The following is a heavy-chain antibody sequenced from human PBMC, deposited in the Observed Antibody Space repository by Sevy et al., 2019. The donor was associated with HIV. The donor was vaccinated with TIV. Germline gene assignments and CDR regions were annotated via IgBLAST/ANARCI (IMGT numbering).Heavy chain of an antibody. J-gene: IGHJ5*02. V-gene: IGHV1-8*03. D-gene: IGHD3-9*01. CDR1: GYTFTSYD. CDR3: ARGEYDILTGFNWFDP. CDR2: MNPNSGNT. Sequence: GSVKVSCKASGYTFTSYDINWVRQATGQGLEWMGWMNPNSGNTGYAQKFQGRVTITRNTSISTAYMELSSLRSEDTAVYYCARGEYDILTGFNWFDPWGQGTLVTVSS.